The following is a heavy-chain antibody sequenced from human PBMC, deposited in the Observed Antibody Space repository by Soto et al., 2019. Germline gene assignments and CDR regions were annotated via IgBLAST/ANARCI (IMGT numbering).Heavy chain of an antibody. CDR3: ARAKDTAMDAFDI. CDR2: IYYSGST. Sequence: SETLSLTCTVSGGSISSGDYYWSWIRQPPGKGLEWIGYIYYSGSTYYNPSLKSRVTISVDTSKNQFSLKLSSVTAADTAVYYCARAKDTAMDAFDIWGQGTMVTVS. V-gene: IGHV4-30-4*01. D-gene: IGHD5-18*01. CDR1: GGSISSGDYY. J-gene: IGHJ3*02.